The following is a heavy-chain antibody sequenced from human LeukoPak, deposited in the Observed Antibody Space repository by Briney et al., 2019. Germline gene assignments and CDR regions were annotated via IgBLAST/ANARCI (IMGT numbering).Heavy chain of an antibody. Sequence: GGSLRLSCVASGFAFSNYWMHWVRQASGKAPVWVSRINPDGTPTDYADSVKGRFTISRDNAKNMVFLQMNGLRADDTALYYCAKDLSWNTADRWGQGILVTVSS. V-gene: IGHV3-74*01. J-gene: IGHJ5*02. CDR1: GFAFSNYW. D-gene: IGHD1/OR15-1a*01. CDR3: AKDLSWNTADR. CDR2: INPDGTPT.